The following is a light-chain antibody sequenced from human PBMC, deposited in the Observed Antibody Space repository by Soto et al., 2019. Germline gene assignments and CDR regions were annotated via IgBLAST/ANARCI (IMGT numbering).Light chain of an antibody. J-gene: IGKJ1*01. CDR1: QNINNN. CDR3: QQYYNSRT. CDR2: GAS. V-gene: IGKV3D-15*02. Sequence: EILIRQSLAGLSPPPAARPTFACRASQNINNNLAWYQQKTGQGPRLLIYGASSRATGVPDRFSGSGSGTDFTLTISSLEPEDFAMYYCQQYYNSRTFGQGTKVDIK.